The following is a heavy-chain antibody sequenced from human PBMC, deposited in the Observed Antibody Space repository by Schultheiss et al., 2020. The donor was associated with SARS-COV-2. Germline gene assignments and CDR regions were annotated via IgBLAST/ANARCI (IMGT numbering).Heavy chain of an antibody. V-gene: IGHV3-23*01. CDR2: ISGSGGST. CDR1: GFTFSSYA. J-gene: IGHJ4*02. Sequence: GGSLRLSCAASGFTFSSYAMSWVRQAPGKGLEWVSAISGSGGSTYYADSVKGRFTISRDNSKNTLYLQMNSLRAEDTAVYYCARHSSSWYYFDYWGQGTLVTVSS. D-gene: IGHD6-13*01. CDR3: ARHSSSWYYFDY.